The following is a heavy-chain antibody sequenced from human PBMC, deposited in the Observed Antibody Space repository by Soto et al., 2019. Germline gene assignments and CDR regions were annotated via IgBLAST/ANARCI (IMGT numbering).Heavy chain of an antibody. J-gene: IGHJ6*03. CDR3: ARQAAVLWCGTTYYYYYMDV. D-gene: IGHD3-10*01. Sequence: EVQLVQSGAEVKKPGESLKISCKGSGYSFTSYWIGWVRQMPGKGLEWMGIIYPGDSDTRYSPSFQGQVTISADKSISTAYLQWSSLKASDTAMYYCARQAAVLWCGTTYYYYYMDVWGKGTTVTVSS. V-gene: IGHV5-51*01. CDR1: GYSFTSYW. CDR2: IYPGDSDT.